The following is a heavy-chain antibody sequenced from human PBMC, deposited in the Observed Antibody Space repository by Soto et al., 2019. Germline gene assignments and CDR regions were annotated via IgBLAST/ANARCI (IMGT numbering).Heavy chain of an antibody. V-gene: IGHV4-59*11. D-gene: IGHD2-15*01. CDR2: IYEGGST. J-gene: IGHJ5*02. CDR1: SASTSTHN. Sequence: SETLSLTCTVSSASTSTHNWSWIRQTPGKGLEWIGYIYEGGSTGYNPSLESRVTISVDTSKNQFSLKLSSVTAADTAVYYCAIALYCSGGSCSFDPWGKGTLVTVSS. CDR3: AIALYCSGGSCSFDP.